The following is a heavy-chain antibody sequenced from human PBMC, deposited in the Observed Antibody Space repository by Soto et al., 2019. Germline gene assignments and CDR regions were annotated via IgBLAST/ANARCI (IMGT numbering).Heavy chain of an antibody. D-gene: IGHD2-15*01. J-gene: IGHJ4*02. CDR1: GGSISSGGYY. CDR3: ARAPLGVVTPAPTTFDY. V-gene: IGHV4-31*03. Sequence: KTSETLSLTCTVSGGSISSGGYYWSWIRQHPGKGLEWIGYIYYSGSTYYNPSLKSRVTISVDTSKNQFSLKLSSVTAADTAVYYCARAPLGVVTPAPTTFDYWGQGTLVTVSS. CDR2: IYYSGST.